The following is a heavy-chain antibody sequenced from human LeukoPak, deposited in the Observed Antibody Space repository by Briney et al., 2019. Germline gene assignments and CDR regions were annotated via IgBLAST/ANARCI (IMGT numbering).Heavy chain of an antibody. V-gene: IGHV3-23*01. CDR2: ISGNGGST. Sequence: GGSLTLSCAASGFTFSIYAMTWVRQAPGKGLEWVSGISGNGGSTYYADSVKGRFTISRDNSKNTLYLQMNSLRAEDTAVYYCAKDQSMGIPVAGGYFFDSWGQGTLVTVSS. D-gene: IGHD6-19*01. J-gene: IGHJ4*02. CDR1: GFTFSIYA. CDR3: AKDQSMGIPVAGGYFFDS.